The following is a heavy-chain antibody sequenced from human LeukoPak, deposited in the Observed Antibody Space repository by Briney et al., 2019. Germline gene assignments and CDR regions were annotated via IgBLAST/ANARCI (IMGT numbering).Heavy chain of an antibody. CDR2: IYYSGST. CDR1: GGSISSSNYY. CDR3: ARGGVRYFDWLYY. Sequence: PSETLSLTCTVSGGSISSSNYYWDWIRQPPGKGLEWIGSIYYSGSTYYNPSLKSRVTISVDTSKNQFSLKLSSVTAADTAVYYCARGGVRYFDWLYYWGQGTLVTVSS. J-gene: IGHJ4*02. V-gene: IGHV4-39*07. D-gene: IGHD3-9*01.